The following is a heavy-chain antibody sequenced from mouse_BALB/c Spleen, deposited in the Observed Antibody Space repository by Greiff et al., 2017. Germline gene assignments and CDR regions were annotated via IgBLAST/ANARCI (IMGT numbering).Heavy chain of an antibody. V-gene: IGHV14-3*02. CDR1: GFNIKDTY. CDR3: ALYYGSSYFDY. CDR2: IDPANGNT. Sequence: VQLKESGAELVKPGASVKLSCTASGFNIKDTYMHWVKQRPEQGLEWIGRIDPANGNTKYDPKFQGKATITADTSSNTAYLQLSSLTSEDTAVYYCALYYGSSYFDYWGQGTTLTVSS. J-gene: IGHJ2*01. D-gene: IGHD1-1*01.